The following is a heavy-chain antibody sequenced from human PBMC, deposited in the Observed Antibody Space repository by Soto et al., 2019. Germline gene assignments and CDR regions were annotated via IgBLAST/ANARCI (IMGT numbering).Heavy chain of an antibody. D-gene: IGHD4-4*01. CDR3: ATSLVTKPPDV. Sequence: ASVKVSCKASGGTFSGYAISWVRQAPGQVLEWMGGFDPEDGETIYAQKFQGRVTMTEDTSTDTAYMELSSLRSEDTAVYYCATSLVTKPPDVWGQGTPVTVSS. J-gene: IGHJ6*02. V-gene: IGHV1-24*01. CDR1: GGTFSGYA. CDR2: FDPEDGET.